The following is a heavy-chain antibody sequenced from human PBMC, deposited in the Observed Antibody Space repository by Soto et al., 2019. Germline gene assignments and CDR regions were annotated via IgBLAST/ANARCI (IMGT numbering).Heavy chain of an antibody. V-gene: IGHV4-34*01. CDR1: GGSFSGNY. J-gene: IGHJ4*02. D-gene: IGHD3-9*01. CDR3: ARAVYDILTGPTGLALDY. Sequence: SETLSLTCAVYGGSFSGNYWSWIRQPPGKGLEWIGEINHSGSTNYNPSLKSRVTISVDTSKNQFSLKLSSVTAADTAVYYCARAVYDILTGPTGLALDYWGQGTLVTVSS. CDR2: INHSGST.